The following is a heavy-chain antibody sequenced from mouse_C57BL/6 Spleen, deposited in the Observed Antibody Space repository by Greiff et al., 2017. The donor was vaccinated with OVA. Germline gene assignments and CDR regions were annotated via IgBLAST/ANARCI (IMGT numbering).Heavy chain of an antibody. CDR3: TGLDGSGLFLDY. CDR2: IDPETGGT. V-gene: IGHV1-15*01. J-gene: IGHJ2*01. Sequence: QVQLKESGAELVRPGASVTLSCKASGYTFTDYEMHWVKQTPVHGLEWIGAIDPETGGTAYNQKFKGKAILTADKSSSTAYMELRSLTSEDSAVYYCTGLDGSGLFLDYWGQGTTLTVSS. D-gene: IGHD3-2*02. CDR1: GYTFTDYE.